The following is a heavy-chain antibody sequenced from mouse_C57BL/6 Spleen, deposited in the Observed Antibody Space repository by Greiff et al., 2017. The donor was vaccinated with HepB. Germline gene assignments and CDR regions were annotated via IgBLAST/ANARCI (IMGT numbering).Heavy chain of an antibody. CDR2: IRSKSNNYAT. Sequence: DVKLVESGGGLVQPKGSLKLSCAASGFSFNTYAMNWVRQAPGKGLEWVARIRSKSNNYATYYADSVKDRFTISRDDSESMLYLQMNNLKTEDTAMYYCVRQGDYGSSLYYFDYWGQGTTLTVSS. J-gene: IGHJ2*01. V-gene: IGHV10-1*01. CDR1: GFSFNTYA. CDR3: VRQGDYGSSLYYFDY. D-gene: IGHD1-1*01.